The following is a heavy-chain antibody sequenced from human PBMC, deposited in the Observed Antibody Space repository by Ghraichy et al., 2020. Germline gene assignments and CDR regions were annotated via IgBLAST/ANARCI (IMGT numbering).Heavy chain of an antibody. CDR3: ARDRGKGKEDYFDF. CDR2: ISSSGSTI. CDR1: GFTFSTFE. Sequence: GGSLRLSCAAAGFTFSTFEMNWVRQAPGKGLEWVSYISSSGSTIYYADSVKGRFTISRDSAKNSLYLQMNSLRVEDTAVYYCARDRGKGKEDYFDFWGQGTLVTVSS. J-gene: IGHJ4*02. D-gene: IGHD4-23*01. V-gene: IGHV3-48*03.